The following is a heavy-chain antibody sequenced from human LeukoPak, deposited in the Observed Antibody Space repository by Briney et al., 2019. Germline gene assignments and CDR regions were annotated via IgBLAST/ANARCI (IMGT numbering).Heavy chain of an antibody. CDR1: GYTFTSYG. Sequence: ASVKVSCKASGYTFTSYGISWVRQAPGQGLEWMGWISAYNGNTNYAQKLQGRVTMTTDTSTSTAYMELRSLRSDDTAVYYCARSPPWRIVGATYGMDVWGQGTTVTVSS. CDR2: ISAYNGNT. D-gene: IGHD1-26*01. CDR3: ARSPPWRIVGATYGMDV. J-gene: IGHJ6*02. V-gene: IGHV1-18*01.